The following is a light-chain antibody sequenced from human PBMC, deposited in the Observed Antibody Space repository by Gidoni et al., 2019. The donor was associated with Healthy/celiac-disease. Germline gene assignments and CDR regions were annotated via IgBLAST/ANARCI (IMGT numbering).Light chain of an antibody. V-gene: IGKV1-39*01. CDR2: AAS. Sequence: VTITCRASQSISSYLNWYQQKPGKAPKLLIYAASSLQSGVPSRFSGSGSGTDFTLTISSLQPEDFATYYCQQSYSTPRTFGQGTKVEIK. J-gene: IGKJ1*01. CDR1: QSISSY. CDR3: QQSYSTPRT.